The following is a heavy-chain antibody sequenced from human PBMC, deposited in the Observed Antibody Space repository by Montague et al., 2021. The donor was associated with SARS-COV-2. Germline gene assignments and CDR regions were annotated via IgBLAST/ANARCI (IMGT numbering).Heavy chain of an antibody. CDR1: GGSVTSGDYY. V-gene: IGHV4-61*08. CDR2: IYNTGRT. CDR3: ATEMPAYDVFDI. D-gene: IGHD2-2*01. Sequence: SETLSLTCTVSGGSVTSGDYYWTWIRQPPGKGLEWIGYIYNTGRTNYNPSLKSRVTISMYTSKNQFSLTVDSVSAADTSVYYCATEMPAYDVFDIWGQGTMVTVSS. J-gene: IGHJ3*02.